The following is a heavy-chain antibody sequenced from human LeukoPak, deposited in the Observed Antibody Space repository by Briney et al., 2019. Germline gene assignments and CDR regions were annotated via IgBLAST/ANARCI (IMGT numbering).Heavy chain of an antibody. CDR3: AKDGVMDV. V-gene: IGHV3-23*01. D-gene: IGHD3-16*01. Sequence: GRSLRLSCEASAFKFGSYAMHWVRQAPGKGLEWVSAISGSGGSTYYADSVKGRFTISRDNSKNTLYLQMNSLRAEDTAVYYCAKDGVMDVWGKGTTVTVSS. J-gene: IGHJ6*03. CDR2: ISGSGGST. CDR1: AFKFGSYA.